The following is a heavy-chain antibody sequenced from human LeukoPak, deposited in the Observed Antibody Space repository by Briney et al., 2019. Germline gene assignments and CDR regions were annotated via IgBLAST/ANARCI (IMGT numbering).Heavy chain of an antibody. CDR3: ARGRYCSSTSCYINYYYGMDV. Sequence: PGGSLRLSCAASGFTFSDYYMSWIRQAPGKGLEWVSYISSSGSTIYCADSVKGRFTISRDNTKNSLYLQMNSLRAEDTAVYYCARGRYCSSTSCYINYYYGMDVWGQGTTVTVSS. CDR1: GFTFSDYY. V-gene: IGHV3-11*01. J-gene: IGHJ6*01. CDR2: ISSSGSTI. D-gene: IGHD2-2*02.